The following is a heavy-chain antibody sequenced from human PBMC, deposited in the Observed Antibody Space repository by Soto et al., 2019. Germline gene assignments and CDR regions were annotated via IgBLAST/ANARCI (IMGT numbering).Heavy chain of an antibody. CDR2: IGTAGDT. CDR1: GFTFSGFD. D-gene: IGHD6-13*01. Sequence: GGSLRLSCEASGFTFSGFDMHWVRQPTGKGLEWVSSIGTAGDTYYAVSVKGRFTISRDNAENSLSLQMNSLRAGDMAVYFCAKSQEIGTHFFDSWGQGTQVTVSS. V-gene: IGHV3-13*01. CDR3: AKSQEIGTHFFDS. J-gene: IGHJ4*02.